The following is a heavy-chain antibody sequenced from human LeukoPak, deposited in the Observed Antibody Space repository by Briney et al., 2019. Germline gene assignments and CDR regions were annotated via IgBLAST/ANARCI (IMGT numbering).Heavy chain of an antibody. CDR2: INPNSGGT. J-gene: IGHJ6*03. CDR3: ARVIRGPAAIHLLYYYLDV. D-gene: IGHD2-2*01. Sequence: GASVKVSCKASGYTFTGYYMHWVRQAPGQGLEWMGWINPNSGGTNYAQKFQGRVTMTRDTSISTAYMELSRLRSDDTAVYYCARVIRGPAAIHLLYYYLDVWGKGTTVTVSS. V-gene: IGHV1-2*02. CDR1: GYTFTGYY.